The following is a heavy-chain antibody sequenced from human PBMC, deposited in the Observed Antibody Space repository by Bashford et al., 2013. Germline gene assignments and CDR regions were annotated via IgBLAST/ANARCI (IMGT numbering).Heavy chain of an antibody. Sequence: WVRQAPGKGLVWIARINSDGSNTNYADSVRGRVTISRDNAKNTLYLQMNSLRAEDTAVYYCARAENTIFGVARFWGQGTMVTVSS. CDR3: ARAENTIFGVARF. V-gene: IGHV3-74*01. J-gene: IGHJ3*01. D-gene: IGHD3-3*01. CDR2: INSDGSNT.